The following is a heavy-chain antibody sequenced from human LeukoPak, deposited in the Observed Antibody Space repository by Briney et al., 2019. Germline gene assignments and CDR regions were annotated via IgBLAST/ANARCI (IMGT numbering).Heavy chain of an antibody. CDR2: INHSGST. Sequence: SETLSLTCAVYGRSFSGYYWSWIRQTPGKGLEWIGEINHSGSTNYNPSLKSRVTISVDSSKNQFSLKLSSVTAADTAVCYCARKTSIGYSSGWRRYNWFDPWGQGTLVTVSS. J-gene: IGHJ5*02. D-gene: IGHD6-19*01. CDR3: ARKTSIGYSSGWRRYNWFDP. CDR1: GRSFSGYY. V-gene: IGHV4-34*01.